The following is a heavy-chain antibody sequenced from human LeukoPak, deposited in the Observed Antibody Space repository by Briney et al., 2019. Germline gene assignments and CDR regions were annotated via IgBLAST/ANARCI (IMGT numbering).Heavy chain of an antibody. Sequence: PGGSLRLSCAASGSTFSSYWMSWVRQAPGKGLEWVANINEDGSEKYYVDSMKGRFTISRDNAKNSLYLQMNSLRAEDTAIYYCARGYYYDSSGYFNYFDYWGQGTLVTVSS. CDR2: INEDGSEK. V-gene: IGHV3-7*02. CDR3: ARGYYYDSSGYFNYFDY. J-gene: IGHJ4*02. CDR1: GSTFSSYW. D-gene: IGHD3-22*01.